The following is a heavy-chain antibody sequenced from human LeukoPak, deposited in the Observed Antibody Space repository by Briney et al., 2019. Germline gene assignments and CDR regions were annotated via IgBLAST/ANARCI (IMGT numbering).Heavy chain of an antibody. CDR2: IIPIFGTA. Sequence: ASVKVSCKASGGPFRSYGFSWVRQAPGQGLKWMGGIIPIFGTANYAQKFQGRVTITADKSTSTAYMELSSLRSEDTAVYYCARMSWYSSGWYPPTPPYYFDYWGQGTLVTVSS. D-gene: IGHD6-19*01. J-gene: IGHJ4*02. V-gene: IGHV1-69*06. CDR3: ARMSWYSSGWYPPTPPYYFDY. CDR1: GGPFRSYG.